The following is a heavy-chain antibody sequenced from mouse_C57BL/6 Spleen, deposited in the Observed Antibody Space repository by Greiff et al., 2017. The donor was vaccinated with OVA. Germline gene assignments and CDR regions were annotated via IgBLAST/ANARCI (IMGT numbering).Heavy chain of an antibody. V-gene: IGHV1-54*01. Sequence: VQLQQSGAELVRPGTSVKVSCKASGYAFTNYLIEWVKQRPGQGLEWIGVINPGSGGTKYNEKFKGKATLTADKSSSTAYMQLSSLTSEDSAVYFCARRGGYAMDYWGQGTSVTVSS. CDR3: ARRGGYAMDY. CDR1: GYAFTNYL. J-gene: IGHJ4*01. CDR2: INPGSGGT.